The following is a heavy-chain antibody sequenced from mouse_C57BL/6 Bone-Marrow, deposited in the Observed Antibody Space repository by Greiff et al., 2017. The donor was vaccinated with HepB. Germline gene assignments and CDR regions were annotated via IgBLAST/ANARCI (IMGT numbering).Heavy chain of an antibody. CDR3: ARRSFYWYFDV. V-gene: IGHV1-59*01. CDR1: GYTFTSYW. J-gene: IGHJ1*03. CDR2: IDPSDSYT. Sequence: VQLQQPGAELVRPGTSVKLSCKASGYTFTSYWMHWVKQRPGQGLEWIGVIDPSDSYTNYNQKFKGKATLTVDTSSSTAYMQLSSLTSEDSAVYYCARRSFYWYFDVWGTGTTVTVSS. D-gene: IGHD1-1*01.